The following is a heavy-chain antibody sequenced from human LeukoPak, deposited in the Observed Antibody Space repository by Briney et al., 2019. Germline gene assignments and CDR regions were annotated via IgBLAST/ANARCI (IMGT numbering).Heavy chain of an antibody. J-gene: IGHJ4*02. D-gene: IGHD6-6*01. CDR1: GFTFSSYG. V-gene: IGHV3-33*01. Sequence: GRSLRLSCAASGFTFSSYGMHWVRQAPGEGLEWVAVIWYDGSNKYYADSVKGRFTISRDNSKNTLYLQMNSLRAEDTAVYYCARDFFREYSSSSGDYWGQGTLVTVSS. CDR2: IWYDGSNK. CDR3: ARDFFREYSSSSGDY.